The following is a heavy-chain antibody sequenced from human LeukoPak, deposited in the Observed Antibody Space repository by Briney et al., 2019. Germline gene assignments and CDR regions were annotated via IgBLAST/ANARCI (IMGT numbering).Heavy chain of an antibody. CDR1: GFTVSSNY. D-gene: IGHD6-19*01. CDR2: LNSGGNT. CDR3: ARLRYSSGPLGF. Sequence: GGSLRLSCAASGFTVSSNYMTWVRQATGKGLEWVSSLNSGGNTYYADSVKDRFTISRDNSQNTVYLQMSSLRAEDTAVYYCARLRYSSGPLGFWGQGTLVTVSS. V-gene: IGHV3-66*01. J-gene: IGHJ4*02.